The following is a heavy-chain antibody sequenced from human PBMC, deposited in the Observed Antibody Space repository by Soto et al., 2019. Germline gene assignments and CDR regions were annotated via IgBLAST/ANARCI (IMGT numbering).Heavy chain of an antibody. D-gene: IGHD1-26*01. CDR2: IVPMLGTP. V-gene: IGHV1-69*13. CDR1: GGTFGNFI. CDR3: ARNGTYSSSLSHHSGMDA. Sequence: SVKVSCKASGGTFGNFIMNWVRQTPGQGLEWMGGIVPMLGTPTYAEKFKGRVRISATGSTSATYMELTSLRSEDTAIYYCARNGTYSSSLSHHSGMDAWGQGTTVTVSS. J-gene: IGHJ6*02.